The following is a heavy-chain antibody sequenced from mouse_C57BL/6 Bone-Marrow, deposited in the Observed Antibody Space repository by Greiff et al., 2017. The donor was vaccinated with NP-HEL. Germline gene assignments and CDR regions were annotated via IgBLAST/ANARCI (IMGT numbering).Heavy chain of an antibody. J-gene: IGHJ4*01. CDR1: GFTFTDYY. CDR3: ARYEVYYSNYEAMDY. V-gene: IGHV7-3*01. D-gene: IGHD2-5*01. CDR2: IRNKANGYTT. Sequence: EVKVVESGGGLVQPGGSLSLSCAASGFTFTDYYMSWVRQPPGKALEWLGFIRNKANGYTTEYSASVKGRFTISRDNSQSILYLQMNALRAEDSATYYCARYEVYYSNYEAMDYWGQGTSVTVSS.